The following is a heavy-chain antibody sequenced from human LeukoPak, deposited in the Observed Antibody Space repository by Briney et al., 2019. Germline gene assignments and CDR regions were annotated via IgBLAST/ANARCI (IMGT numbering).Heavy chain of an antibody. CDR1: VGSISSDY. Sequence: SETLSLTCTVSVGSISSDYWQWIRQPPGKGLEWIGYIYNSGCNNYNPSLKSRVTIQIDTSKHQVSLKLSSVTAADTAVYYCAARGYWGQGTMVTVSS. CDR3: AARGY. CDR2: IYNSGCN. V-gene: IGHV4-59*08. J-gene: IGHJ4*02. D-gene: IGHD3-10*01.